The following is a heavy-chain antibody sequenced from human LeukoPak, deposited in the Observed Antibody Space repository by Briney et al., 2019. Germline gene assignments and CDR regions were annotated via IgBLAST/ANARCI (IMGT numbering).Heavy chain of an antibody. D-gene: IGHD3-3*01. CDR3: ARDGYDFLSGYYPHPNINWFDP. J-gene: IGHJ5*02. CDR2: INPNSGGT. V-gene: IGHV1-2*02. Sequence: ASVKVSCKASGYTFTGYYMHWVRQAPGQGLEWMGWINPNSGGTNYAQKFQGRVTMTRDTSISTAYMELSRLRSDDTAVYYCARDGYDFLSGYYPHPNINWFDPWGQGTLVTVSS. CDR1: GYTFTGYY.